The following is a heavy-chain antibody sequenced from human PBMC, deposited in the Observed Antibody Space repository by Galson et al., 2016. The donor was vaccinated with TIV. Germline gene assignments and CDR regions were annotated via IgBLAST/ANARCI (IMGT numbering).Heavy chain of an antibody. D-gene: IGHD5-18*01. CDR2: VSGNGVST. V-gene: IGHV3-23*01. CDR3: AKGAAWDTSMGWLGFWFDY. CDR1: GFTFSAYA. J-gene: IGHJ4*02. Sequence: SLRLSCAASGFTFSAYAMTWVRQAPGKGLEWVSVVSGNGVSTYYADSVKGRFVISRANSKNMLYLQMNSLTVDDTVVYYCAKGAAWDTSMGWLGFWFDYWGQGTLVTVSS.